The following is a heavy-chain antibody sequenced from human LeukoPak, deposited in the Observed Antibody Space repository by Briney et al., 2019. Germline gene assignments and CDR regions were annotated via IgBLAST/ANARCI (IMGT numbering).Heavy chain of an antibody. V-gene: IGHV3-30*04. CDR3: ARVYGSGSYYNGILDY. D-gene: IGHD3-10*01. J-gene: IGHJ4*02. CDR2: ISYDGSNK. CDR1: GFTFSSYA. Sequence: GRSLRLSCAASGFTFSSYAMHWVRQAPSKGLEWVAVISYDGSNKYYADSVKGRFTISRDNSKNTLYLQMNSLRAEDTAVYYCARVYGSGSYYNGILDYWGRGTLVTVSS.